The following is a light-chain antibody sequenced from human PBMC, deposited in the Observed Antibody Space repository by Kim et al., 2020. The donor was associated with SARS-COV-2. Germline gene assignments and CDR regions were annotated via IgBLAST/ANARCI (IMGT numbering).Light chain of an antibody. J-gene: IGKJ2*01. CDR3: QQYGSSPRYT. V-gene: IGKV3-20*01. Sequence: PGERATLSCRASQSVSSSYLAWYQQNPGQAPRLLIYGASSRATGIPDRFSGSGSGTDFTLTISRLEPEDFAVYYCQQYGSSPRYTFGQGTKLEI. CDR1: QSVSSSY. CDR2: GAS.